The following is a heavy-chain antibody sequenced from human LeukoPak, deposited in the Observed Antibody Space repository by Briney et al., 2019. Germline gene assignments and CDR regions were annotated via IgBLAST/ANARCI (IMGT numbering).Heavy chain of an antibody. Sequence: SETLSLTCTVSGGSISSYYWSWIRQPPGKGLEWTGYIYYSGSTNYNPSLKSRVTISVDTSKNQFSLKLSSVTAADTAVYYCAVSGSYDVFDIWGQGTMVTVSS. D-gene: IGHD1-26*01. CDR1: GGSISSYY. CDR2: IYYSGST. V-gene: IGHV4-59*08. J-gene: IGHJ3*02. CDR3: AVSGSYDVFDI.